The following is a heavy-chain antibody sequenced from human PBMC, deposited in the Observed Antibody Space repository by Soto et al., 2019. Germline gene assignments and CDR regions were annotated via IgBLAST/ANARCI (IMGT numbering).Heavy chain of an antibody. D-gene: IGHD2-15*01. V-gene: IGHV3-23*01. CDR2: ISGGGDAT. J-gene: IGHJ4*02. Sequence: EVQLLESGGGLVQPGGSLGLSCAASGFTFSNYALSWVRQAPGKGLEWVSTISGGGDATYYADSVKGRLTISRDTSKNTLHLQMESLKVEDTAIYYWARGKGCSGGNCLFDFWGQGTLVTVSS. CDR3: ARGKGCSGGNCLFDF. CDR1: GFTFSNYA.